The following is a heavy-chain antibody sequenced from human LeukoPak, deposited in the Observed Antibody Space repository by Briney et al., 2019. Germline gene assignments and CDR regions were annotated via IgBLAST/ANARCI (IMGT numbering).Heavy chain of an antibody. CDR3: AKEGRSTTPGY. J-gene: IGHJ4*02. V-gene: IGHV3-33*06. Sequence: GGSLRLSCAASGFTFSSYGMHWVRQAPGKGLEWVAVIWYDGSNKYYADSVKGRFTISRDNSKNTLYLQMNSLRAEDTAVYFCAKEGRSTTPGYWGQGTLVTVSS. CDR2: IWYDGSNK. CDR1: GFTFSSYG. D-gene: IGHD2-15*01.